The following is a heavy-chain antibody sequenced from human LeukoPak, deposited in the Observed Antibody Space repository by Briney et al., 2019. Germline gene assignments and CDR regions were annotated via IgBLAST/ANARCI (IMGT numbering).Heavy chain of an antibody. CDR1: GFTVSSNY. V-gene: IGHV4-39*01. Sequence: GSLRLSCAASGFTVSSNYMSWVRQPPGKGLEWIGSIYYSRSIYYNPSLKSRVTISVDTSKNQFSLKLSSVTAADTAVYYCARLPTVTFFDHWGQGTLVTVSS. CDR3: ARLPTVTFFDH. CDR2: IYYSRSI. D-gene: IGHD4-17*01. J-gene: IGHJ4*02.